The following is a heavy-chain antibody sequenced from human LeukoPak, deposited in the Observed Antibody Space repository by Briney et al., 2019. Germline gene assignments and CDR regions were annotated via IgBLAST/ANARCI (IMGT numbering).Heavy chain of an antibody. D-gene: IGHD3-3*01. Sequence: PGGSLRLSCAASGFTFSSYGMHWVRQAPGKGLEWVAFIRYDGSNKYYADSVKGRFTISRDNSKNTLYLQMNSLRAEDTAVYYCAKEVGFWSGYYGPMGYWGQGTLVTVSS. CDR2: IRYDGSNK. J-gene: IGHJ4*02. CDR1: GFTFSSYG. V-gene: IGHV3-30*02. CDR3: AKEVGFWSGYYGPMGY.